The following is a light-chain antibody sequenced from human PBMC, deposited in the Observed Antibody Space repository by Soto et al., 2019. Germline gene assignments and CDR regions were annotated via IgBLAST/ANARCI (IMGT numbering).Light chain of an antibody. V-gene: IGLV1-40*01. CDR3: QSYESSLSGYV. CDR1: SSNIGAGYD. J-gene: IGLJ1*01. CDR2: GNS. Sequence: QSVLRPPPSVSVSPGQRVTISYTGSSSNIGAGYDVHWYQQLPGTAPKLLIYGNSNRPSGVPDRFSGSKSGTTASLAITGLQAEDAADYYCQSYESSLSGYVFGTGTKVTVL.